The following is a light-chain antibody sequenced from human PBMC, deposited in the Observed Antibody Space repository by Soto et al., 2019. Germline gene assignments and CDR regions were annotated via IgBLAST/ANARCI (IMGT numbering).Light chain of an antibody. V-gene: IGLV1-44*01. CDR1: NSNIASNT. J-gene: IGLJ3*02. CDR3: EAWDGSLNGRV. Sequence: QPVLTQPPSASGTPGQRVTISCSGSNSNIASNTVNWYQQFPGTAPKLLICCDNQRPSGVPERFSASKSGTSASLAISGLQSEDEAEYFCEAWDGSLNGRVFGGGTKLTVL. CDR2: CDN.